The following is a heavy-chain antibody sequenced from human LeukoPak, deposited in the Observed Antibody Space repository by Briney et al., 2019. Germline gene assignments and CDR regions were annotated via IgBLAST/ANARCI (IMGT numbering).Heavy chain of an antibody. J-gene: IGHJ6*03. Sequence: GASVKVSCKASGYTFTGYYMHWVRQAPGQGLEWMGWINPNSGGTNYAQKFQGRVTMTRDTSISTAYMELSRLRSDDTAVYYCATSLTSLSRYYMDVWGKGTTVTVSS. CDR1: GYTFTGYY. V-gene: IGHV1-2*02. D-gene: IGHD3-9*01. CDR2: INPNSGGT. CDR3: ATSLTSLSRYYMDV.